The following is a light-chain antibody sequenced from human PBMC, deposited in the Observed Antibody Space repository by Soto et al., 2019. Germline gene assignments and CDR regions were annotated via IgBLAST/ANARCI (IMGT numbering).Light chain of an antibody. CDR2: VAS. J-gene: IGKJ1*01. V-gene: IGKV1-27*01. Sequence: DIQMTQSPSSLSASVGDRVTITCRASQGISNYLAWYQQQPGKVPKLLIYVASTLQSGVPSRFSGSGSGTDFTLTISSPQPLDVATYYCQKYNSTPWTFGQGTMVEIK. CDR1: QGISNY. CDR3: QKYNSTPWT.